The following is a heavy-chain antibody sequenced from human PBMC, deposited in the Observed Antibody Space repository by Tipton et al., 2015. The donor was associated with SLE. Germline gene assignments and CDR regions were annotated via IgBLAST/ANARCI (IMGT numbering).Heavy chain of an antibody. CDR3: AREPTAAAGKGYYFDY. Sequence: TLSLTCTVSGGSISSHYWSWIRQPPGKGLEWIGYIYYSGSTNYNPSLKSRVTISVDTSKNQFSLKLSSVTAADTAVYYCAREPTAAAGKGYYFDYWGQGTLVTVSS. V-gene: IGHV4-59*11. D-gene: IGHD6-13*01. J-gene: IGHJ4*02. CDR2: IYYSGST. CDR1: GGSISSHY.